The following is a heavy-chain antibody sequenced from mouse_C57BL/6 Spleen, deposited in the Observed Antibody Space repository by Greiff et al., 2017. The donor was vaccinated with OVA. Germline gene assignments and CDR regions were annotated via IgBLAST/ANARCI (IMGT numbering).Heavy chain of an antibody. J-gene: IGHJ2*01. V-gene: IGHV1-63*01. CDR2: IYPGGGYT. D-gene: IGHD4-1*01. CDR3: ARGSPTGTEYYFDY. Sequence: VKLQESGAELVRPGTSVKMSCKASGYTFTNYWIGWAKQRPGHGLEWIGDIYPGGGYTNYNEKFKGKATLTADKSSSTAYMQFSSLTSEDSAIYYCARGSPTGTEYYFDYWGQGTTLTVSS. CDR1: GYTFTNYW.